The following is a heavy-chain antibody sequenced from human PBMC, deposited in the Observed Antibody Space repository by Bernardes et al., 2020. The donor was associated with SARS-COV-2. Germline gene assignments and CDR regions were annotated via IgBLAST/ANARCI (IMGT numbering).Heavy chain of an antibody. Sequence: GESLKISCKTSGYTFTSHWIGWVRLMPGKGLEWMGIIFPGDSNTRYSPSFQGQVTISADKSITSVYLHWNSLKASDTAMYFCARGTTVTTPHEAFDIWGQGTVVTVSS. D-gene: IGHD4-17*01. CDR3: ARGTTVTTPHEAFDI. J-gene: IGHJ3*02. CDR1: GYTFTSHW. CDR2: IFPGDSNT. V-gene: IGHV5-51*01.